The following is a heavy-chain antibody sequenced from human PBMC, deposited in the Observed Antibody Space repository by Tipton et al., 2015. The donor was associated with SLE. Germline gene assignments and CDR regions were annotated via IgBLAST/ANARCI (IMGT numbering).Heavy chain of an antibody. CDR1: GFTFSSYS. V-gene: IGHV3-21*01. Sequence: SLRLSCAASGFTFSSYSMNWVRQAPGKGLEWVSSISSSSSYIYYADSVKGRFTISRDNAKNSLYLQMNSLRAEDTAVYYCAREEIAARPPSYWGQGTLVPVAS. D-gene: IGHD6-6*01. CDR2: ISSSSSYI. J-gene: IGHJ4*02. CDR3: AREEIAARPPSY.